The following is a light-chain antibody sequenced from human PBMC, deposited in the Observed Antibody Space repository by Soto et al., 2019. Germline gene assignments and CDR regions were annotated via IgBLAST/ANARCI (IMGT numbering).Light chain of an antibody. CDR1: QSISSW. J-gene: IGKJ1*01. CDR3: KQYNIYPWT. CDR2: DAS. Sequence: DIQMTQSPSTLSASVGDRVTITCRASQSISSWLAWYQQKPGKAPKLLIYDASSLESGVQSRFSGSGSGKEFTLTISTLQPDDFATYYCKQYNIYPWTFGQGPKGKIK. V-gene: IGKV1-5*01.